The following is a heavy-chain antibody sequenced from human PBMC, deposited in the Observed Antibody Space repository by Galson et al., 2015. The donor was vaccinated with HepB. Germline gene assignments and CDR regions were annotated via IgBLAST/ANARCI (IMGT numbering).Heavy chain of an antibody. D-gene: IGHD3-22*01. CDR3: ARGGDSGYYYAGFDY. J-gene: IGHJ4*02. V-gene: IGHV1-69*13. CDR1: GGTFSSYA. CDR2: IIPIFGTA. Sequence: SVKVSCKASGGTFSSYAISWVRQAPGQGLEWMGGIIPIFGTANYAQKFQGRVTITADESTSTAYMELSSLRSEDTAVYYCARGGDSGYYYAGFDYWGQGTLVTVSS.